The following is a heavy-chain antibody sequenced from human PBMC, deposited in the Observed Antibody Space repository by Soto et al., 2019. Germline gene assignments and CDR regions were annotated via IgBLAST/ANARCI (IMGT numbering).Heavy chain of an antibody. D-gene: IGHD2-15*01. CDR1: GYSVTSSDYY. V-gene: IGHV4-39*01. Sequence: SETLSLTCSVSGYSVTSSDYYWAWIRQSPGKGLEWIGSMFYSGLTYYNPSLKSRVTLSVDTSKNQFSVRLNSVTAADTAVYYCAPLSVSLSGPYGIHVWGQGTTVTVSS. J-gene: IGHJ6*02. CDR3: APLSVSLSGPYGIHV. CDR2: MFYSGLT.